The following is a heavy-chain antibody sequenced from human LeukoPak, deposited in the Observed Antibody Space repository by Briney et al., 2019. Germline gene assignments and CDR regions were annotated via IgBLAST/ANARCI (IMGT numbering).Heavy chain of an antibody. V-gene: IGHV1-69*05. CDR1: GGTFSSYA. Sequence: SVKVSCEASGGTFSSYAISWVRQAPGQGLEWMGRIIPIFGTANYAQKFQGRVTITTDESTSTAYMELSSLRSEDTAVYYCARVSNEYYYDSSGYYTDYWGQGTLVTVSS. CDR2: IIPIFGTA. D-gene: IGHD3-22*01. CDR3: ARVSNEYYYDSSGYYTDY. J-gene: IGHJ4*02.